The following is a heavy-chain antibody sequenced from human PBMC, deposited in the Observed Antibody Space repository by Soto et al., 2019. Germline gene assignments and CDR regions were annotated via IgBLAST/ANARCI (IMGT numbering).Heavy chain of an antibody. CDR1: GFTFISYG. V-gene: IGHV3-33*01. CDR2: IWYDGCNE. CDR3: TSGRNYFDY. Sequence: PGRSLRFSCVASGFTFISYGMHWVLQAPGKGLEWVGVIWYDGCNEYYADSVKGRFTIARDNSKDTLYLQMNSLRVEDTAVYYGTSGRNYFDYWGQGTLVTVSS. J-gene: IGHJ4*02.